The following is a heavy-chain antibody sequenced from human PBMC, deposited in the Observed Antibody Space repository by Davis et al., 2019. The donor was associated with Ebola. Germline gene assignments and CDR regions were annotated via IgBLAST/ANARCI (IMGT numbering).Heavy chain of an antibody. CDR2: INQRGGT. J-gene: IGHJ6*02. Sequence: PSETLSLTCVVPGGSINSHHWWPWVRQPPGKGLEWIGEINQRGGTNYNPSLRSRVTISVDKSKNQFSLRLTSVTAADTAVYFCARRPIWTGDSSFYYGMGVWGQGTTVTVSS. CDR3: ARRPIWTGDSSFYYGMGV. V-gene: IGHV4-4*02. D-gene: IGHD3/OR15-3a*01. CDR1: GGSINSHHW.